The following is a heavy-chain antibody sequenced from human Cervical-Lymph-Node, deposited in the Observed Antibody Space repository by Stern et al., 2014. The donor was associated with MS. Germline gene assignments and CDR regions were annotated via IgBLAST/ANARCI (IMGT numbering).Heavy chain of an antibody. CDR3: AGPRYAF. J-gene: IGHJ4*02. V-gene: IGHV1-69*01. CDR2: ISPMFSTS. CDR1: GGSFINYA. D-gene: IGHD2-2*01. Sequence: QVQLVQSGPEVKKPGSSVKVSCKASGGSFINYAITWVRQAPGQGPEWMGDISPMFSTSNYAQKFQGRVTITADQSTTTAYMEVNSLTSEDTAVYYCAGPRYAFWGQGTLVIVSS.